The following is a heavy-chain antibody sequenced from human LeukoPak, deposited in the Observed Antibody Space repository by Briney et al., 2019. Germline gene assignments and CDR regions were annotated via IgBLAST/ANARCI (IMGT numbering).Heavy chain of an antibody. V-gene: IGHV4-4*07. CDR3: ARESRGIVVVHYYYYMDV. CDR2: MYTSGST. D-gene: IGHD3-22*01. CDR1: GASISSYY. Sequence: SETLSPTCTVSGASISSYYWSWIRQPAGKGLEWIGRMYTSGSTNYNPSLKSRVTMSLDTSKNQFSLKLSSVTAADTAVYYCARESRGIVVVHYYYYMDVWGTGTTVIISS. J-gene: IGHJ6*03.